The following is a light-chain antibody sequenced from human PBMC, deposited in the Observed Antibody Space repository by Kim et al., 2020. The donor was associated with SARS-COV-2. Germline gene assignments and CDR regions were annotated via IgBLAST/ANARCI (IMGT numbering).Light chain of an antibody. CDR1: TLRDNY. J-gene: IGLJ2*01. CDR2: QDS. Sequence: LSPGQTASITWSGDTLRDNYAFCYKKRPGQSPVLFIYQDSKRPSGIPERFSGSNSGNTATLTISGTQAMDEADYYCQAWDRSTVVFGGGTQLTVL. V-gene: IGLV3-1*01. CDR3: QAWDRSTVV.